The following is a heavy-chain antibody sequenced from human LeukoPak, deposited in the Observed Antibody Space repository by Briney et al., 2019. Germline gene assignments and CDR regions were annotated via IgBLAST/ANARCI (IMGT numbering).Heavy chain of an antibody. J-gene: IGHJ4*02. V-gene: IGHV3-7*01. CDR2: IKQDGSET. CDR3: ARETPRRGETRDGYR. CDR1: GFTFSTYW. Sequence: GGPLRLSCAASGFTFSTYWMTWVRQAPGKGLEWVANIKQDGSETYYADSVKGRFTISRDNPKNLLFLQINSLRVEDTAVYYCARETPRRGETRDGYRWGQGTLVTVSS. D-gene: IGHD5-24*01.